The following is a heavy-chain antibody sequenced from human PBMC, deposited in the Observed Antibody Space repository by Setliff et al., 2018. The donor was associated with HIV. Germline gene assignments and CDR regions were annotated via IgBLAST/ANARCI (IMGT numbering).Heavy chain of an antibody. Sequence: SETLSLTCTVSGGSISSHYWSWIRQPPGKGLEWIAYIYNTGSSNYNPSLKGRVTISIDTSKNQFSLKLNSVTAADTAVYYCARFALGSRMDYFDYWGQGTLVTVSS. J-gene: IGHJ4*02. CDR2: IYNTGSS. CDR1: GGSISSHY. CDR3: ARFALGSRMDYFDY. D-gene: IGHD3-10*01. V-gene: IGHV4-59*11.